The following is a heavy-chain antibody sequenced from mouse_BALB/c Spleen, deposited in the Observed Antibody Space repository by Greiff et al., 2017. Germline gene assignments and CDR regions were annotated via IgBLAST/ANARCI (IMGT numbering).Heavy chain of an antibody. CDR2: IYPGNVNT. V-gene: IGHV1S56*01. D-gene: IGHD1-1*01. Sequence: VQLQQSGPELVKPGASVRISCKASGYTFTSYYIHWVKQRPGQGLEWIGWIYPGNVNTKYNEKFKGKATLTADKSSSTAYMQLSSPTSEDSAVYYCTRLLRWYFDVWGAGTTVTVSS. CDR1: GYTFTSYY. J-gene: IGHJ1*01. CDR3: TRLLRWYFDV.